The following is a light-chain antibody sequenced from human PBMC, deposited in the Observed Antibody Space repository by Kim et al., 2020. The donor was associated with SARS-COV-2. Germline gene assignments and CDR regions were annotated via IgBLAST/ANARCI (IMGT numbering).Light chain of an antibody. J-gene: IGKJ5*01. V-gene: IGKV3-11*01. CDR2: DAS. CDR3: QQRHRWPPT. Sequence: VSPGERATLSCRASQSVDNELAWYLQKPGQAPRLLIYDASNRATGIPPRFSASGSGTDFTLTISRLEPEDFAVYYCQQRHRWPPTFGQGTRLEIK. CDR1: QSVDNE.